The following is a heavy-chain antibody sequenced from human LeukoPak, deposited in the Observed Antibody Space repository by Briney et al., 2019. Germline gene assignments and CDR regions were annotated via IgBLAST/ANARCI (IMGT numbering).Heavy chain of an antibody. CDR1: GGSISSGGYS. J-gene: IGHJ4*02. CDR3: ARLKGYANY. D-gene: IGHD5-12*01. Sequence: SETLSLTCAVSGGSISSGGYSWSWIRQPPGKGLEWIGYIYHSGSTYYNPSLKSRVTISVDRSKNQFSLKLSSVTAADTAVYYCARLKGYANYWGQGTLVTVSS. V-gene: IGHV4-30-2*01. CDR2: IYHSGST.